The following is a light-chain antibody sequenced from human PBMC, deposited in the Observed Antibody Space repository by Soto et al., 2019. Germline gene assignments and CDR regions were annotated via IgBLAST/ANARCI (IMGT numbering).Light chain of an antibody. CDR1: SSDVGGYNY. J-gene: IGLJ3*02. CDR2: DVS. Sequence: QSVLTQPASVSGSPGQSITISCTGTSSDVGGYNYVSWYQQHPGKAPKLMIYDVSNRPSGVSNRFSGSKSGNTASLTISGLQAEDEADYYCSSYTSSSTLFVWVFGGGTNLTVL. V-gene: IGLV2-14*01. CDR3: SSYTSSSTLFVWV.